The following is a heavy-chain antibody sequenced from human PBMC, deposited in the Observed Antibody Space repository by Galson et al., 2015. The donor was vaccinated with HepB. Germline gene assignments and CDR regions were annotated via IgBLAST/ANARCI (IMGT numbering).Heavy chain of an antibody. CDR1: GVSHSHAW. CDR3: VTDNSYEGY. V-gene: IGHV3-15*07. D-gene: IGHD3-22*01. CDR2: SRSKRDGGAV. J-gene: IGHJ4*02. Sequence: SLRLSCAASGVSHSHAWMNGARQAPGEGLEGVGRSRSKRDGGAVDYAAPVQGRATISRDESKNTFFLEMSNLKTEDAAVYYCVTDNSYEGYWGQGTLVTVSA.